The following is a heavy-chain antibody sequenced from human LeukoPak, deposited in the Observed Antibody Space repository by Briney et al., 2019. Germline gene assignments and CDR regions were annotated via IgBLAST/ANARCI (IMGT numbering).Heavy chain of an antibody. CDR2: INHSGST. V-gene: IGHV4-34*01. Sequence: SEALSLTCAVYGGSLRNYHWSLIRQAPGKGLEGIGEINHSGSTNYNPSLKSRVTMSVDTSNNQSSLKLSSVTAADTAVYYCVSGHSTIFGAVVTLGRFDLWGQGTLVTVSS. D-gene: IGHD3-3*01. J-gene: IGHJ5*02. CDR3: VSGHSTIFGAVVTLGRFDL. CDR1: GGSLRNYH.